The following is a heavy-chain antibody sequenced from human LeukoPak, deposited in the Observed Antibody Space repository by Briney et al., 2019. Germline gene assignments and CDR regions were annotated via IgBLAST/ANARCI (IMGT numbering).Heavy chain of an antibody. Sequence: SETLSLTCTVSGGSISSDCWSWIRQSPGKGLQWMGYFSHSGSTNYNPSLKSRVTISVDTSKNQFSLKLSSVTAADTAVYYCARARAHLKYYYDSSGYYYFDYWGQGTLVTVSS. CDR1: GGSISSDC. CDR2: FSHSGST. CDR3: ARARAHLKYYYDSSGYYYFDY. D-gene: IGHD3-22*01. J-gene: IGHJ4*02. V-gene: IGHV4-59*12.